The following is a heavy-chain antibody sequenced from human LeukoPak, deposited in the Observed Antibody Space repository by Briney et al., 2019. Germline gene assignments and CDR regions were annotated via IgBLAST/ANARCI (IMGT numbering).Heavy chain of an antibody. D-gene: IGHD1-26*01. V-gene: IGHV3-64*01. CDR2: ISSNGGST. CDR1: GFTFSSYA. J-gene: IGHJ6*03. Sequence: SGGSLRLSCAASGFTFSSYAMHWVRQAPGKGLEYVSAISSNGGSTYYANSVKGRFTISRDNSKNTLYLQMGSLRAEDMAVYYCARDGSGSYYYYMDVWGKGTTVTVSS. CDR3: ARDGSGSYYYYMDV.